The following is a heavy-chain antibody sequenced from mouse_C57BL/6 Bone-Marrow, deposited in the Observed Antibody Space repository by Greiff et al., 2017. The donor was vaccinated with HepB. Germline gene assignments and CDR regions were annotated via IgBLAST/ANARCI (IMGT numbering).Heavy chain of an antibody. CDR1: GFTFSSYA. Sequence: EVQGVESGGGLVKPGGSLKLSCAASGFTFSSYAMSWVRQTPEKRLEWVATISDGGSYTYYPDNVKGRFTISRDNAKNNLYLQMSHLKSEDTAMYYCAINYDYWYFDVWGTGTTVTVSS. D-gene: IGHD2-4*01. CDR3: AINYDYWYFDV. V-gene: IGHV5-4*01. J-gene: IGHJ1*03. CDR2: ISDGGSYT.